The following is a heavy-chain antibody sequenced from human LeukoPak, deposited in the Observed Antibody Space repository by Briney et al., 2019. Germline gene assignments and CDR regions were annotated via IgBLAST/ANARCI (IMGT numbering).Heavy chain of an antibody. CDR1: GFTFSSYA. CDR2: ISGSGGST. J-gene: IGHJ4*02. D-gene: IGHD5-24*01. V-gene: IGHV3-23*01. Sequence: PEGSLRLSCAASGFTFSSYAMSWVRQAPGKGMEWVSVISGSGGSTDYADSVKGRFTISRDNSKNTVYLQMNSLRAEDTALYYCAKSDCSSDGCKLLNYWGQGTLVTVSS. CDR3: AKSDCSSDGCKLLNY.